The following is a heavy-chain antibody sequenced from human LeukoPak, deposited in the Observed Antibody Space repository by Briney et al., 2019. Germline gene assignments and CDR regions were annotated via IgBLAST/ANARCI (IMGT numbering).Heavy chain of an antibody. CDR3: ARDLPPYYFDY. J-gene: IGHJ4*02. V-gene: IGHV1-69*04. CDR2: IIPILGIA. CDR1: GGTLRSSS. Sequence: SVKVSRKASGGTLRSSSSSWVRQAPGQGLEWMGRIIPILGIANYAQKFQGRVTITADKSTSTAYMDLSSLRSEDTAVYYCARDLPPYYFDYWGQGTLVTVSS.